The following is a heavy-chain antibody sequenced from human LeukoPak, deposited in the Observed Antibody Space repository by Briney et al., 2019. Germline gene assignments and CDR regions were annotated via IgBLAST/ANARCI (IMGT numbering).Heavy chain of an antibody. CDR3: ARDMSSGLFYFDN. J-gene: IGHJ4*02. CDR1: GFIFSSYG. D-gene: IGHD6-19*01. V-gene: IGHV3-33*01. Sequence: PGGSLRLSCAASGFIFSSYGMQWVRQAPGKGLEWVAVIWNDGRKKYYVDSVKGRFTISRDNSKNTLYLQMNSLRAEDTAVYYCARDMSSGLFYFDNWGQGTLVIVSS. CDR2: IWNDGRKK.